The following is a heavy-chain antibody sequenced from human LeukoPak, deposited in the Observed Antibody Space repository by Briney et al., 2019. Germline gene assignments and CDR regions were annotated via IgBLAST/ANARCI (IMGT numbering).Heavy chain of an antibody. Sequence: ASVKVSCKASGGTFSSYAISWVRQAPGQGLEWMGGIIPIFGTANYAQKFQGRVTITADKSTSTAYMELSSLRSEDTAVYYCARDSSPGDYYYMDVWGKGTTVTVSS. CDR2: IIPIFGTA. J-gene: IGHJ6*03. V-gene: IGHV1-69*06. D-gene: IGHD3-10*01. CDR3: ARDSSPGDYYYMDV. CDR1: GGTFSSYA.